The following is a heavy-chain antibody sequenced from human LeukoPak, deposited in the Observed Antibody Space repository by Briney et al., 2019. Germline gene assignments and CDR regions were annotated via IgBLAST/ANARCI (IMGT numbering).Heavy chain of an antibody. CDR2: MNPNSGNT. V-gene: IGHV1-8*01. J-gene: IGHJ3*02. D-gene: IGHD2-2*01. Sequence: GASVKVSCKASGYTFTSYDINWVRQATGQGLEWMGWMNPNSGNTGYAQKFQGRVTITADESTSTAYMELSSLRSEDTAVYYCARDVGYCSSTSCTPPYDIWGQGTMVTVSS. CDR3: ARDVGYCSSTSCTPPYDI. CDR1: GYTFTSYD.